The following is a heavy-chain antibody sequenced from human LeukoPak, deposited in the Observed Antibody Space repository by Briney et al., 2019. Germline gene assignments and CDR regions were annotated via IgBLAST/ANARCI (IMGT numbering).Heavy chain of an antibody. CDR3: ARAKTGYSYGKTKGTNYYYYYMDV. Sequence: GGSLRLSCAASGFIFSSYWMSWVRQAPGKGLEWVSYISSSSSTIYYADSVKGRFTISRDNAKNSLYLQMNSLRAEDTAVYYCARAKTGYSYGKTKGTNYYYYYMDVWGKGTTVTVSS. CDR2: ISSSSSTI. V-gene: IGHV3-48*01. CDR1: GFIFSSYW. J-gene: IGHJ6*03. D-gene: IGHD5-18*01.